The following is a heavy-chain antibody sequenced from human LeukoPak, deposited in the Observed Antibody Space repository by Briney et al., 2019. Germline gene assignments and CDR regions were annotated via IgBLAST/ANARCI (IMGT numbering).Heavy chain of an antibody. V-gene: IGHV4-4*08. CDR3: ARHSNSGGLRIDY. CDR1: GGSFSSYY. J-gene: IGHJ4*02. Sequence: SETLSLTCTVSGGSFSSYYWSWIRQPAGKGLEWIGHIYTSGTTNYNPSLKSRVTISVDTSKNQFSLKLSSVTAADTAVYYCARHSNSGGLRIDYWGQGTLVTVSS. D-gene: IGHD2-21*01. CDR2: IYTSGTT.